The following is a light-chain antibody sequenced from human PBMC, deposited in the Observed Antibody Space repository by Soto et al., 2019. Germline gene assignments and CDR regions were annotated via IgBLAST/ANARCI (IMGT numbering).Light chain of an antibody. CDR1: QSFSSY. J-gene: IGKJ2*01. CDR3: QQRSNLPPKNT. Sequence: EIVLTQSPATLSLSPGERATLSCRASQSFSSYLAWYQQKPGQAPRLLIYDASNRATGIPARFSGSGSGTDFTLTISSLKPEDFAVYYCQQRSNLPPKNTFGQGPKLEIK. CDR2: DAS. V-gene: IGKV3-11*01.